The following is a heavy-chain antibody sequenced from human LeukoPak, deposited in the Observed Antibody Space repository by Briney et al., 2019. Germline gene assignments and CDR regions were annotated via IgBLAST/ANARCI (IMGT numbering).Heavy chain of an antibody. D-gene: IGHD6-13*01. CDR2: IYSGGST. J-gene: IGHJ4*02. V-gene: IGHV3-66*01. CDR1: GFTVSSNY. Sequence: GGSLRLSCAASGFTVSSNYMSWVRQAPGKGLEWVSVIYSGGSTYYADSVKGRFTISRDNSKNTLFLQMNSLRVEDTAVYYCAKGTGYSSSPLDYWGQGTLVTVSS. CDR3: AKGTGYSSSPLDY.